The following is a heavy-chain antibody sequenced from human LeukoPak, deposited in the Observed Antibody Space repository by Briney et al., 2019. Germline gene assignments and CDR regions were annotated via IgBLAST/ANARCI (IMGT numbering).Heavy chain of an antibody. V-gene: IGHV4-31*03. CDR2: VYYSGST. CDR3: ARGDSSGYYLGFDY. J-gene: IGHJ4*02. CDR1: GGSISSGGHY. Sequence: SQTLSLTCTVSGGSISSGGHYWSWIRQHPGKGLEWIGYVYYSGSTYYNPSLKSRVTISVDTSENQFSLKLSSVTAADAAVYYCARGDSSGYYLGFDYWGQGALVTVSS. D-gene: IGHD3-22*01.